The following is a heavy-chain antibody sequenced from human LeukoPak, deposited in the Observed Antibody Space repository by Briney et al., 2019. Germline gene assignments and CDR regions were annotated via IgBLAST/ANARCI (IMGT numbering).Heavy chain of an antibody. CDR3: ARILLTYARSLFDY. D-gene: IGHD2-2*01. V-gene: IGHV4-39*01. CDR2: IYYSGST. CDR1: GGSNSSSSYY. Sequence: PSETLSLTCTVSGGSNSSSSYYWGWIRQPPGKGLEWIGSIYYSGSTYYNPSLKSRVTISVDTSKNQFSLKLSSVTAADTAVYYCARILLTYARSLFDYWGQGTLVTVSS. J-gene: IGHJ4*02.